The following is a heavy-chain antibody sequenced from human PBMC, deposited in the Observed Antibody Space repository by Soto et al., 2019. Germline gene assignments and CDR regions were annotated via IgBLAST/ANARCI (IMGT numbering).Heavy chain of an antibody. CDR2: ISAYNGNT. CDR1: GYTFTSYG. Sequence: GASVKVSCNASGYTFTSYGISWVRQAPGQGLEWMGWISAYNGNTNYAQKLQGRVTMTTDTSTSTAYMELRSLGSDDTAVYYCARELGVVWGYYYYYGMDVWGRGTTVTVSS. CDR3: ARELGVVWGYYYYYGMDV. V-gene: IGHV1-18*01. D-gene: IGHD3-16*01. J-gene: IGHJ6*02.